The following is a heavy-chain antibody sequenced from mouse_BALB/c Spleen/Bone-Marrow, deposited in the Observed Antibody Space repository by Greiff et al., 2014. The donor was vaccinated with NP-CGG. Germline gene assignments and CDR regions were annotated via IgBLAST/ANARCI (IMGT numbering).Heavy chain of an antibody. D-gene: IGHD2-3*01. CDR2: VNPYNGDT. CDR3: ARSLYGYYYYAMDY. Sequence: SGPELVKPGASVKMSCKASGYTFTDYYMKWVKQSHGKSLEWIGDVNPYNGDTFYNQKFKGKATLTVDRSSSTAYMQLDSLTSEDSAVYYCARSLYGYYYYAMDYWGQGTSVTVSS. CDR1: GYTFTDYY. J-gene: IGHJ4*01. V-gene: IGHV1-26*01.